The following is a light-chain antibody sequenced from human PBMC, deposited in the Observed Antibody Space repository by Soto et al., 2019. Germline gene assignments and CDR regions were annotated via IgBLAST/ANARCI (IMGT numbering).Light chain of an antibody. Sequence: EIVLTQSPGTLSLSPGESATLSCRASQSVRHDYLAWYQQKPGRAPMLVIYGASNSASGVPDRFSGSGSGTDFTLTISRLEPEDFAVYYCQQYGGSLPVGGGPKVDI. CDR1: QSVRHDY. J-gene: IGKJ4*01. CDR3: QQYGGSLP. CDR2: GAS. V-gene: IGKV3-20*01.